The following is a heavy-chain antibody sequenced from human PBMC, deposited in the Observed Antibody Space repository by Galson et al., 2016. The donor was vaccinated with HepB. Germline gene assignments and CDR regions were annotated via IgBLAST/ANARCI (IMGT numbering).Heavy chain of an antibody. CDR1: DFSFSYYG. D-gene: IGHD2/OR15-2a*01. J-gene: IGHJ4*02. CDR3: ARRHEYCPPVGCSVDS. V-gene: IGHV3-30*03. Sequence: SLSLSCAASDFSFSYYGMHWVRQAAGKGLEWVAVISYGGSNKYYADSVKGRFTISRDNSNNMLFLQMSSLTEDDTAVYYCARRHEYCPPVGCSVDSWGQGTLVSVSS. CDR2: ISYGGSNK.